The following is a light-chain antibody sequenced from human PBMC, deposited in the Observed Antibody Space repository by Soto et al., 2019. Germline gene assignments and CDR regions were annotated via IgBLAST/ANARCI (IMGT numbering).Light chain of an antibody. J-gene: IGKJ1*01. CDR1: QDISSW. CDR2: AAS. Sequence: DIQMTQSPSSVSASVGDSVTITCRASQDISSWLAWYQQKPGKAPNLLIYAASSLQSGVASRFSGSGSGTDFPLTIISLQPEDIATYYCQQTNTFPRTFGQGTKVEVK. V-gene: IGKV1-12*01. CDR3: QQTNTFPRT.